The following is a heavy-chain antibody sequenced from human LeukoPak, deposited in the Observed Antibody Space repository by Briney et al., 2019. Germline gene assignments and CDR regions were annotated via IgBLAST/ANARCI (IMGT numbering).Heavy chain of an antibody. D-gene: IGHD4-17*01. CDR3: ARLPSMVLYGDYEGWFDY. CDR2: IYYSGST. J-gene: IGHJ4*02. Sequence: PSETLSLTCTVSGGSISSYYWSWIRQPPGKGLEWIGYIYYSGSTNYNPSLKSRVTISVDTSKNQFSLKLSSVTAADTAVYYCARLPSMVLYGDYEGWFDYWGQGTLVTVSS. V-gene: IGHV4-59*08. CDR1: GGSISSYY.